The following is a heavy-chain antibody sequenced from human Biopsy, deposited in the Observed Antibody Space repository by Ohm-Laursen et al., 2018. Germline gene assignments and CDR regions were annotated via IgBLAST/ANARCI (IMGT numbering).Heavy chain of an antibody. D-gene: IGHD4-11*01. CDR2: IYYSVMT. V-gene: IGHV4-59*02. J-gene: IGHJ6*02. Sequence: GTLSLTWTVSGDSVTKYYWSWIRQPPGKGLEWIGHIYYSVMTNYNPSLQSRVPISVDTSRNQVSLTLSSVTAADTAVYYCARDSGILNYGNFKYYHYYGMDVWGQGTKVTVSS. CDR3: ARDSGILNYGNFKYYHYYGMDV. CDR1: GDSVTKYY.